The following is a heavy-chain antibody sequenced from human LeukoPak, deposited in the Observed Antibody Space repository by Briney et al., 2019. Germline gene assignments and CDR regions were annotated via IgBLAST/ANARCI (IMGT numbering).Heavy chain of an antibody. J-gene: IGHJ4*02. CDR2: IRSKANSYAT. Sequence: GGSLRLSCAASGFTISGSAMHWVRQASGKGLEWVGRIRSKANSYATAYAASVKGRFTISRDDSKNTAYLQMNSLKTEDTAVYYCTRSGTTVGFDYWGQATLVTVSS. CDR3: TRSGTTVGFDY. D-gene: IGHD4-17*01. CDR1: GFTISGSA. V-gene: IGHV3-73*01.